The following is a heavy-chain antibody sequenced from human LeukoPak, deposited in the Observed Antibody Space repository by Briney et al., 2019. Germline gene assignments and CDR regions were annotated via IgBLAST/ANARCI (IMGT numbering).Heavy chain of an antibody. CDR1: GFTFSSYS. D-gene: IGHD1-26*01. CDR2: ISSSSSYI. J-gene: IGHJ4*02. V-gene: IGHV3-21*01. Sequence: GGSLRLXCAASGFTFSSYSMNWVRQAPGKGLEWVSSISSSSSYIYYADSVKGRFTISRDNAKNSLYLQMNSLRAEDTAVYYCASNSVGAGDYWGQGTLVTVSS. CDR3: ASNSVGAGDY.